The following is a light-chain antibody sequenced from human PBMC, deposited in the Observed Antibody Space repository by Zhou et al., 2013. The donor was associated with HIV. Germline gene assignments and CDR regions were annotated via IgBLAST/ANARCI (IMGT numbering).Light chain of an antibody. J-gene: IGKJ2*01. CDR2: KAT. CDR1: QNVYKW. V-gene: IGKV1-5*03. CDR3: QHYENVPYT. Sequence: DIRMTQSPSTLAASVGDRVTLTCRASQNVYKWLAWYQQRPGTAPKLLIYKATTLETGVPSRFSGSGSGTEFTLTIDNLQPEDSATYYCQHYENVPYTFGQGTKVHIK.